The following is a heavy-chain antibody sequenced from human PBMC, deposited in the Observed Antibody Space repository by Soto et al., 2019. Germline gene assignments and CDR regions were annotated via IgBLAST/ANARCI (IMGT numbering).Heavy chain of an antibody. J-gene: IGHJ6*02. CDR1: NGSFTDYF. V-gene: IGHV4-34*01. CDR2: INHRGGA. CDR3: ARGGYSSGWTVYYYYYGMDV. D-gene: IGHD6-19*01. Sequence: SETLSLTCAAHNGSFTDYFWTWIRQSPGRGLEWIGEINHRGGATYNPSLRSRVTISIDTSKNHFSLSLRSLTAADTAVYYCARGGYSSGWTVYYYYYGMDVWGQGTTVTVSS.